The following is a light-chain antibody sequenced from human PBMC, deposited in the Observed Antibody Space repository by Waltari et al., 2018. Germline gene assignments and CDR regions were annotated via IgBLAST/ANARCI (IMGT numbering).Light chain of an antibody. CDR2: DAP. CDR1: QSVSRH. CDR3: QQRSNWPPT. Sequence: EIVLTQSPATLSLSPGERATLSCRASQSVSRHLAWYQQKPGQAPRLLIYDAPNRATGVPARFSGSGSGTDFTLTISSLEPEDFAVYYCQQRSNWPPTFGQGTKVEIK. V-gene: IGKV3-11*01. J-gene: IGKJ1*01.